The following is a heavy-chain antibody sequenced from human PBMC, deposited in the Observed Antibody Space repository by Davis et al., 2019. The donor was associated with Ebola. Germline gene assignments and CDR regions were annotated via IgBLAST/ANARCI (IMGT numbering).Heavy chain of an antibody. Sequence: MPSETLSLTCPVSGGSISHRDFYWVWNRQSPGKGMEWIGNMHFTGSYNYSPSLRSRVTISLDRSQNQFSLKLGYVTAADTAVYYCARRFDWLRGYLDNWGQGSLVTVSS. J-gene: IGHJ4*02. D-gene: IGHD3-9*01. CDR1: GGSISHRDFY. CDR2: MHFTGSY. CDR3: ARRFDWLRGYLDN. V-gene: IGHV4-39*01.